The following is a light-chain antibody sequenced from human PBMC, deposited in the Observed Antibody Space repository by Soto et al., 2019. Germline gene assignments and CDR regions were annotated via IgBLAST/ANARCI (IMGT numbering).Light chain of an antibody. CDR1: NSNIGSNT. Sequence: QSVLTQPPSASGTPGQRVTISCSGSNSNIGSNTVNRYQQLPETAPKLLIYNNNQRPSGVPDRFSGSKSGTSASLAISGLQSEDEADYYCATWDDSLNGYWVFGGGTQLTVL. V-gene: IGLV1-44*01. CDR2: NNN. J-gene: IGLJ3*02. CDR3: ATWDDSLNGYWV.